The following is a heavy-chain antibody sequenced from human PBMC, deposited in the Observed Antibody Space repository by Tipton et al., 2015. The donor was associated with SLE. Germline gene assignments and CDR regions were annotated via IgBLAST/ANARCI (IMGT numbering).Heavy chain of an antibody. CDR2: INHSGST. V-gene: IGHV4-34*01. Sequence: TLSLTCTVSGGSISSYYWSWIRQPPGKGLEWIGEINHSGSTNYNPSLKSRVTISVDTSKNQFSLKLSSVTAADTAVYYCARNFYGGNSAFDIWGQGTMVTVSS. D-gene: IGHD4-23*01. CDR3: ARNFYGGNSAFDI. CDR1: GGSISSYY. J-gene: IGHJ3*02.